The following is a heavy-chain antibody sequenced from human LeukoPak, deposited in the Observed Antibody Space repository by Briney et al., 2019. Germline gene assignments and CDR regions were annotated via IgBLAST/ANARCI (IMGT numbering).Heavy chain of an antibody. Sequence: GGSLRLSCAASGFTFSSYAMSWVRQAPGKGLEWVSGISGSGGSTHYADSVKDRFTISRDNSKNTLYLQMNSLRAEDTAVYYCAKETVVVVAATPDAFDIWGQGPMVTVSS. CDR1: GFTFSSYA. J-gene: IGHJ3*02. CDR3: AKETVVVVAATPDAFDI. V-gene: IGHV3-23*01. D-gene: IGHD2-15*01. CDR2: ISGSGGST.